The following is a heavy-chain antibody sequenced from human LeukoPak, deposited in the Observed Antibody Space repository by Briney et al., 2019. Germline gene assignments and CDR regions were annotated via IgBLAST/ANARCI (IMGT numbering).Heavy chain of an antibody. CDR2: ISSSSGDI. CDR1: GFAFSDYS. Sequence: PGGSLRLSCAAFGFAFSDYSMTWVRQAPGKGLEWVSSISSSSGDIYYADSVRGRFTISRDNAKNSLYLQMDSLRAEDTAVYYCARVGAFTAINFWGQGTLVTVPS. V-gene: IGHV3-21*01. CDR3: ARVGAFTAINF. J-gene: IGHJ4*02. D-gene: IGHD5-18*01.